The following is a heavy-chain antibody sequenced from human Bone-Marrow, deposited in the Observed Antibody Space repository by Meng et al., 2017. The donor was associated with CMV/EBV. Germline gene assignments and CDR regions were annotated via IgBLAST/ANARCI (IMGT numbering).Heavy chain of an antibody. J-gene: IGHJ5*02. V-gene: IGHV1-69*06. Sequence: SVKVSCKASGGTFSSYAITWVRQAPGQGLDWMGGIIPIFGTANYAQKFQGRVTITADKSTSTAYMELSSLRSEDTAVYYCARNIVVVPAAIGRASNWFDPWGQGTLVNGAS. CDR3: ARNIVVVPAAIGRASNWFDP. D-gene: IGHD2-2*02. CDR1: GGTFSSYA. CDR2: IIPIFGTA.